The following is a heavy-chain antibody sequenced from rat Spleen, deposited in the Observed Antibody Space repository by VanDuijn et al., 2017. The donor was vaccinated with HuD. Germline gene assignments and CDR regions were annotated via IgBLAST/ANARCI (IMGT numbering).Heavy chain of an antibody. Sequence: QVQLKESGPGLVQPSQTLSLTCTVSGFSLSRHGVIWVRQPPGKGLEWMGIIWTGGSTAYISLLESRLRISRDTSKSQVFLKMNSLQTEDTAIYFCVRERVPGFAFYFDYWGQGVMVTVSS. CDR3: VRERVPGFAFYFDY. V-gene: IGHV2-15*01. J-gene: IGHJ2*01. CDR1: GFSLSRHG. CDR2: IWTGGST. D-gene: IGHD1-4*01.